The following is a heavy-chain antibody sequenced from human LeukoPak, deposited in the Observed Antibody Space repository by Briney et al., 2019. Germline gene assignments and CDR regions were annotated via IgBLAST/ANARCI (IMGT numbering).Heavy chain of an antibody. CDR2: ISSSGSTI. D-gene: IGHD3-10*02. Sequence: PGGSLRLSCAASGFTFSNAWMSWVRQAPGKGLELVSYISSSGSTIYYADSVKGRFTISRDNAKNSLYLQMNSLRAEDTAVYYCAELGITMIGGVWGKGTTVTISS. J-gene: IGHJ6*04. CDR3: AELGITMIGGV. CDR1: GFTFSNAW. V-gene: IGHV3-11*04.